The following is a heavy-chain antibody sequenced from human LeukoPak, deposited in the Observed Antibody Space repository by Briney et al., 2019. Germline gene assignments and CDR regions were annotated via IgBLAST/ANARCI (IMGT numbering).Heavy chain of an antibody. Sequence: TGGSLRLSCAPSGFMFSRHWMSWVRRAPGKGPEWVANIKQDGSERYYVDSVKGRFTISRDNAKNSLYLQMNSLRAEDTAVYYCARDGGHSTDFDYWGQGTLVTVSS. D-gene: IGHD2/OR15-2a*01. CDR1: GFMFSRHW. CDR2: IKQDGSER. CDR3: ARDGGHSTDFDY. V-gene: IGHV3-7*01. J-gene: IGHJ4*02.